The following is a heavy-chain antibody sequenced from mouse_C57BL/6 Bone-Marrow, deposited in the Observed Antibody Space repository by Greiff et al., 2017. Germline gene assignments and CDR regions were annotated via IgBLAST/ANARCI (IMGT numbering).Heavy chain of an antibody. J-gene: IGHJ4*01. D-gene: IGHD4-1*02. Sequence: EVQLQQSGPVLVKPGASVKMSCKASGYTFTDYYMNWVKQSHGKSLEWIGVINPYNGGTNYNQKFKGKATLTVDKSSSTAYMELDSLTSEDSAVYYCARGGDGQLGYYYAMDYWGQGTSVTVSS. V-gene: IGHV1-19*01. CDR3: ARGGDGQLGYYYAMDY. CDR1: GYTFTDYY. CDR2: INPYNGGT.